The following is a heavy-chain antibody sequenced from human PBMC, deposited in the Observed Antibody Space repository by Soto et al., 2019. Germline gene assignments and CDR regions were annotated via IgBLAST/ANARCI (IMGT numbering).Heavy chain of an antibody. Sequence: EVQLLESGGGLVQPGGSLRLSCAASGFTFSSYAMNWVRQAPGKGLEWVSVISGSGGSTYYADAVKGRVTISRDNTKNTLDLQMNSRRAEDEAVYYCENRTVAWYFDLWGRGTLVTVSS. CDR2: ISGSGGST. J-gene: IGHJ2*01. D-gene: IGHD4-17*01. CDR1: GFTFSSYA. V-gene: IGHV3-23*01. CDR3: ENRTVAWYFDL.